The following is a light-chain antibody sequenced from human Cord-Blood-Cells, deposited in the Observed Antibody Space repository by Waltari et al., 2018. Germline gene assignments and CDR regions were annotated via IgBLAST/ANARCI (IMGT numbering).Light chain of an antibody. CDR3: NSRDSSGNHYV. CDR2: GKN. J-gene: IGLJ1*01. CDR1: SLRSYY. Sequence: SSEPTQDPAVSVAFGQTVRLTCQGDSLRSYYASWYQQKPGQAPVLVIYGKNNRPSGIPDRFSGSSSGNTASLTITGAQAEDEADYYCNSRDSSGNHYVFGTGTKVTVL. V-gene: IGLV3-19*01.